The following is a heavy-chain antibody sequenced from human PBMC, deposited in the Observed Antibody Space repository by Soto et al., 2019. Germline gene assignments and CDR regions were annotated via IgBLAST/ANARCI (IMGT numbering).Heavy chain of an antibody. Sequence: PSETLSLTCTVSGGSISSYYWSWIRQPPGKGLEWIGYIYYSGSTNYNPSLKSRVTISVDTSKNQFSLKLSSVTAADTAVYYCARVPGYCSGGSCYYYYGMDVWGQGTTVTAP. CDR3: ARVPGYCSGGSCYYYYGMDV. J-gene: IGHJ6*02. CDR2: IYYSGST. V-gene: IGHV4-59*01. D-gene: IGHD2-15*01. CDR1: GGSISSYY.